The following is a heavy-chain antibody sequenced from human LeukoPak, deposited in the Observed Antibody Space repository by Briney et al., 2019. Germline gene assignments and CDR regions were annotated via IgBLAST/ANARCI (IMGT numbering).Heavy chain of an antibody. CDR1: GFTVSSNY. J-gene: IGHJ4*02. D-gene: IGHD2-21*02. CDR3: AREADRVTPYYFDY. Sequence: GGSLRLSCAASGFTVSSNYMSWVRQAPGKGLEWVSLIYSGGDTYYPDSVRGRFTISRDNSKNTLYLQMNSLRAEDTAVYYCAREADRVTPYYFDYWGQGTLVTVSS. CDR2: IYSGGDT. V-gene: IGHV3-53*01.